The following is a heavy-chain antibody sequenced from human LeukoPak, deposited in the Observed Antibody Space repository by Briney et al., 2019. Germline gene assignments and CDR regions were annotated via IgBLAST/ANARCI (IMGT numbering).Heavy chain of an antibody. V-gene: IGHV4-34*01. CDR1: GGPFSHYY. D-gene: IGHD1-26*01. Sequence: SETLSLTCAVSGGPFSHYYWNWIRQSPGKGLEWIGEITHTRRTNYNPVLRSRVTISVDTSRNQFSLKLRSMSAADTAVYYCARGGRWESYSAFDIWGQGTTVSVSS. CDR2: ITHTRRT. J-gene: IGHJ3*02. CDR3: ARGGRWESYSAFDI.